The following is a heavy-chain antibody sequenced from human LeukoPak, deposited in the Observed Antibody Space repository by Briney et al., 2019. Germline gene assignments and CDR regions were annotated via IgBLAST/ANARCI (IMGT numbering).Heavy chain of an antibody. Sequence: GGSLRLSCAASGFTFSSYSMNWVRQTPGKGLEWTSYIRSSSSTIYYADSVKGRFAISRDNAKNSLYLQMDSLRAEDTAVYYCATGMWGYCSATSCPLDFWGQGTLVTVSS. J-gene: IGHJ4*02. CDR1: GFTFSSYS. V-gene: IGHV3-48*01. CDR3: ATGMWGYCSATSCPLDF. CDR2: IRSSSSTI. D-gene: IGHD2-2*01.